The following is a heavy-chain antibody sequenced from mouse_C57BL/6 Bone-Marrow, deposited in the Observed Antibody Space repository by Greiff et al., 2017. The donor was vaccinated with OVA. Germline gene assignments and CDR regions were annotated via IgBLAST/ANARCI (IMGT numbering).Heavy chain of an antibody. Sequence: VKLVESGPGLVQPSQSLSITCTVSGFSFTSYGVHWVRQSPGKGLEWLGVIWRGGSTDYNAAFMSRLSITKDNSTSQVFLKMNSLQADDTAIDYCAKNTLLRRGAYFYYWGQGTTLTVSS. D-gene: IGHD2-4*01. CDR1: GFSFTSYG. J-gene: IGHJ2*01. CDR3: AKNTLLRRGAYFYY. V-gene: IGHV2-5*01. CDR2: IWRGGST.